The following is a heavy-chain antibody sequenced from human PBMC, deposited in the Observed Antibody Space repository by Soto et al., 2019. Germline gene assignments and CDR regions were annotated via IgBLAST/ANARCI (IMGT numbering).Heavy chain of an antibody. CDR1: GFTFSSYA. J-gene: IGHJ4*02. D-gene: IGHD6-13*01. Sequence: VQLVESGGGVVQPGRSLRLSCAASGFTFSSYAMHWVRQAPGKGLEWVAVISYDGSNKYYADSVKGRFTISRDNSKNTLYLQMNSLRAEDTAVYYCAGSIAAAGPYFDYWGQGTLVTVSS. V-gene: IGHV3-30-3*01. CDR2: ISYDGSNK. CDR3: AGSIAAAGPYFDY.